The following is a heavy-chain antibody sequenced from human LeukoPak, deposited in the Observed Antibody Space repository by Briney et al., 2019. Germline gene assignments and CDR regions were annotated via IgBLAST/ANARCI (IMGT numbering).Heavy chain of an antibody. CDR1: GGSISSGGYS. Sequence: SETLSLTCAVSGGSISSGGYSWSWIRQPPGKGLEWIGYIYHSGSTYYNPSLKSRVTISVDTSKNQFSLKLSSVTAADTAVYYCARAVGSSGWYVWFDPWGQGTLVTVSS. J-gene: IGHJ5*02. CDR3: ARAVGSSGWYVWFDP. CDR2: IYHSGST. V-gene: IGHV4-30-2*01. D-gene: IGHD6-19*01.